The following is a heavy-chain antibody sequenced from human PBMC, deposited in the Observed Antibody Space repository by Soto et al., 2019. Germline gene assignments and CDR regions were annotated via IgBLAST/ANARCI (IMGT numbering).Heavy chain of an antibody. CDR1: GFTFSSYG. CDR3: ARDSASYSSSSGSYWYFDL. CDR2: ISSGSATI. J-gene: IGHJ2*01. V-gene: IGHV3-48*02. D-gene: IGHD6-6*01. Sequence: EVQLVESGGGLVQPGGSLRLSCAASGFTFSSYGMNWVRQAPGKGLEWASYISSGSATIYYADSVKGRFTISRDNAKNSLYLQVDSQGDEDTAMFYCARDSASYSSSSGSYWYFDLWGRGTLVTVSS.